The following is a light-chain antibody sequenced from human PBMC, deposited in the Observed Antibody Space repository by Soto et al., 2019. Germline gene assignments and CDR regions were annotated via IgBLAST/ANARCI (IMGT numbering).Light chain of an antibody. CDR3: QTWGTGIQV. CDR2: LNSDGSH. CDR1: SGHSSYA. V-gene: IGLV4-69*01. Sequence: QPVLTQSPSASASLGASAKLTCTLSSGHSSYAIAWHQQQPERGPRYLMKLNSDGSHNKGDGIPDRFSGSSSGAERYLTISSLQSEDEADYYCQTWGTGIQVFGGGTKLNVL. J-gene: IGLJ2*01.